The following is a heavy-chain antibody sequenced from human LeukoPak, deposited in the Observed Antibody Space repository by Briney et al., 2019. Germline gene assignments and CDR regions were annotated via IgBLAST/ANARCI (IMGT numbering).Heavy chain of an antibody. CDR3: ERNGGGKWNFIGD. J-gene: IGHJ4*02. D-gene: IGHD1-7*01. V-gene: IGHV4-61*02. Sequence: SQTLSLTCTVSGDFISSGNYYWNWIRQPAGKGLEWIGRIHTSGSTNYNPPLKSRVTISVDTSKNQFSLKLSSVTAADTAVYYCERNGGGKWNFIGDWGQGTLVIVSS. CDR1: GDFISSGNYY. CDR2: IHTSGST.